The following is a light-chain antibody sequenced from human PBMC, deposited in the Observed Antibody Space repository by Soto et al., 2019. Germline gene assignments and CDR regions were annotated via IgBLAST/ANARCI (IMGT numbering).Light chain of an antibody. CDR3: SSYRSSTTGV. CDR2: DVT. CDR1: SSDVGDNNY. V-gene: IGLV2-14*01. J-gene: IGLJ3*02. Sequence: QSALTQPASVSGSPGQSITISCTGTSSDVGDNNYVSWYQQHPGKAPKLLIYDVTNRPSGVSNRFSGSKSGNTASLTISGLQAEDEADYYFSSYRSSTTGVFGGGTKLTVL.